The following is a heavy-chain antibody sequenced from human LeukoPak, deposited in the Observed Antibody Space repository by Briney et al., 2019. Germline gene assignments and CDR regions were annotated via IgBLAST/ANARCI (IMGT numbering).Heavy chain of an antibody. CDR1: GGSISSTNYY. CDR2: VYYSGST. V-gene: IGHV4-39*01. D-gene: IGHD5-24*01. J-gene: IGHJ4*02. Sequence: SETLSLTCIVSGGSISSTNYYWGWIRQPPGKGLEWIGTVYYSGSTYYNPSLESRVSISADTSKNQFSLSPSSVTAADTAVYYCARRGRWSSGAYWGQGALVTVSS. CDR3: ARRGRWSSGAY.